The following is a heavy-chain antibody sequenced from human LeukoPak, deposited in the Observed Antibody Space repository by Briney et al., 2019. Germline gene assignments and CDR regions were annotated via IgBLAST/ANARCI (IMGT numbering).Heavy chain of an antibody. V-gene: IGHV3-64*01. J-gene: IGHJ4*02. D-gene: IGHD1-26*01. CDR1: GFTFSSYA. CDR2: ISSNGGST. CDR3: ARVVGGSPDY. Sequence: GGSLRLSCAAPGFTFSSYAMHWVRQAPGKGLEYVSAISSNGGSTYYANSVKGRFTISRDNSKNTLYLQMGSLRAEDMAVYYCARVVGGSPDYWGQGTLVTVSS.